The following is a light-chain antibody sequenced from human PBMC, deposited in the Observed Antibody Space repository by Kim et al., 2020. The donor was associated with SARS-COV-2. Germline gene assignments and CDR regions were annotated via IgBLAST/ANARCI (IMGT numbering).Light chain of an antibody. V-gene: IGLV1-44*01. J-gene: IGLJ3*02. CDR3: VAWDDSLNGSV. CDR2: SND. Sequence: GQRIPLSCSGSRYNLGSNVFNWYQQLPGTAPKLLIYSNDYRPSGVPARFSGSKSGTSASLAISGLQSEDEADYYCVAWDDSLNGSVFGGGTQLTVL. CDR1: RYNLGSNV.